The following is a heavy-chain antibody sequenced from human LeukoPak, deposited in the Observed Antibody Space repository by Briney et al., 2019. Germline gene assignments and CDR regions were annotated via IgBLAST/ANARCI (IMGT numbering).Heavy chain of an antibody. Sequence: PGRSLRLSCAASGFTFSSYWMHWVRQAPGKGLVWVSRINSDGSSTSYADSVKGRFTISRDNAKNTLYLQMNSLRAEDTAVYYCARERSGYGGNWFDPWGQGTLVTVSS. CDR2: INSDGSST. J-gene: IGHJ5*02. CDR1: GFTFSSYW. V-gene: IGHV3-74*01. D-gene: IGHD5-12*01. CDR3: ARERSGYGGNWFDP.